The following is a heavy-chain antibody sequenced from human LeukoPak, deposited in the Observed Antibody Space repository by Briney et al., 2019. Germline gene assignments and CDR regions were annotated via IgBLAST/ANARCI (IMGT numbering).Heavy chain of an antibody. CDR3: ARARYNWNAPPDY. Sequence: GGSLRLSCAASGFTFSSYSMDWVRQAPGKGLEWVSSISSSSSYIYYADSVKGRFTISRDNAKNSLYLQMNSLRAEDTAVYYCARARYNWNAPPDYWGQGTLVTVSS. CDR1: GFTFSSYS. J-gene: IGHJ4*02. V-gene: IGHV3-21*01. D-gene: IGHD1-20*01. CDR2: ISSSSSYI.